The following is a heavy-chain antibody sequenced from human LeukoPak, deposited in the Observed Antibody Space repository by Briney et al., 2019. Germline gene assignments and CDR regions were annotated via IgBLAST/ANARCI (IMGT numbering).Heavy chain of an antibody. V-gene: IGHV4-39*07. CDR2: IYSGGTT. J-gene: IGHJ4*02. CDR1: GGSISSSHYY. CDR3: ARDHGSSNWYYY. D-gene: IGHD6-13*01. Sequence: SETLSLTCTVSGGSISSSHYYWGWNRQPPGKGLEWIGSIYSGGTTSYSPSLESRVTISVDTSEDQFSLKLSSVTAADTAMYYCARDHGSSNWYYYWGQGTLVTVSS.